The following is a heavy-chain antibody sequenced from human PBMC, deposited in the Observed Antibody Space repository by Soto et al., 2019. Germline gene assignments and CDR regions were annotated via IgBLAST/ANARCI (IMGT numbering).Heavy chain of an antibody. V-gene: IGHV3-23*01. Sequence: GGSLRLSCAASGFTFSSYAMSWVRQAPGKGLEWVSAISGSGGSTYYADSVKGRFTISRDNSKNTLNLQMNSLRAEDTAVYYCAKDWDYYDSSGYFDAFDIWGQGTMVTVSS. J-gene: IGHJ3*02. CDR2: ISGSGGST. D-gene: IGHD3-22*01. CDR1: GFTFSSYA. CDR3: AKDWDYYDSSGYFDAFDI.